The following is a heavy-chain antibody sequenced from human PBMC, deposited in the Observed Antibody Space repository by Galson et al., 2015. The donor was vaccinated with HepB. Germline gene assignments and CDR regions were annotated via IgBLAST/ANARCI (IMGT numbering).Heavy chain of an antibody. D-gene: IGHD1-26*01. CDR3: ARDPISGSYRPHFDY. Sequence: SVKVSCKASGYTFTNYGISWVRQAPGQGLEWVGWVSTYNGNTNYAQKLQGRVTMTTDTSTSTAFMDLKSLRSDDTAVYYCARDPISGSYRPHFDYWGQGTLVTVSS. CDR2: VSTYNGNT. J-gene: IGHJ4*02. CDR1: GYTFTNYG. V-gene: IGHV1-18*01.